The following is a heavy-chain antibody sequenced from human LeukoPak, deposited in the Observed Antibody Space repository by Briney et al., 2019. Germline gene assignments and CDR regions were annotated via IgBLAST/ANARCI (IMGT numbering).Heavy chain of an antibody. CDR1: GFTFSSYW. CDR3: AKANGGNDVDLSC. V-gene: IGHV3-74*01. CDR2: INSDGSST. D-gene: IGHD4-23*01. J-gene: IGHJ4*02. Sequence: GGSLRLSCAASGFTFSSYWMHWVRQAPGKGLVWVSRINSDGSSTSYADSVKGRFTISRDNAKNTLYLQMNSLRAEDTAVYYCAKANGGNDVDLSCWGQGTLVTVSS.